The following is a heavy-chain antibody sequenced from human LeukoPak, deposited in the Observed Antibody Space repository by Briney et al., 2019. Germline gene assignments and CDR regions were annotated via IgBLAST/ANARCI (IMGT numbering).Heavy chain of an antibody. J-gene: IGHJ4*02. V-gene: IGHV4-4*07. CDR1: GGSMNTVY. CDR2: VYTSGFT. CDR3: ARETLVGTTNYFDY. D-gene: IGHD5-12*01. Sequence: SETLSLTCSVSGGSMNTVYWTWIRQPAGKGLECIGRVYTSGFTKYNPSFRSRVSMSVDTSKKQLSLMLTSLTAADTAVYYCARETLVGTTNYFDYWGQGALVTVSS.